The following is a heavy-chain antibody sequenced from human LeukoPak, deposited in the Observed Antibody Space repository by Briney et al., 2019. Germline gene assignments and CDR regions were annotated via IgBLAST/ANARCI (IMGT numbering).Heavy chain of an antibody. D-gene: IGHD2-15*01. V-gene: IGHV1-8*01. J-gene: IGHJ4*02. CDR3: ARGRGGTNLRHCDC. CDR2: MNPNSGNT. CDR1: GYTFTIYD. Sequence: ASVTVSCKSSGYTFTIYDINWVRQATGQGLEWMGWMNPNSGNTGYAHKFQGRVTMTRNTSISTAYMELSSLRSEDTAVYYCARGRGGTNLRHCDCWGQGTLVTVSS.